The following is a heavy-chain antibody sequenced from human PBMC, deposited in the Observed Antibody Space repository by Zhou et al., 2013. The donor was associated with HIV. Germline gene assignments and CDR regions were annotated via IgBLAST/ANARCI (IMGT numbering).Heavy chain of an antibody. J-gene: IGHJ3*02. CDR3: ARDRIAAAAFDDAFDI. V-gene: IGHV1-69*12. Sequence: QVQLVQSGAEVKKPGSSVKVSCKASGGTFSSYAISWVRQAPGQGLEWMGGIIPIFGTANYAQKFQGRVTITADESTSTAYMELNSLRSEDTAVYYCARDRIAAAAFDDAFDIWGQGTMVTVSS. CDR1: GGTFSSYA. D-gene: IGHD6-13*01. CDR2: IIPIFGTA.